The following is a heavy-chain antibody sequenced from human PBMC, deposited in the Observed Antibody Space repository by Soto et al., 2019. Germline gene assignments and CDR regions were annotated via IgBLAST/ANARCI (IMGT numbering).Heavy chain of an antibody. V-gene: IGHV1-18*01. Sequence: QVQLVQSGVEVKKPGASVKVSCKASGYTFTNYAIIWVRQAPGQGLEWMGWISAYNGNTNYAQKFQGRVTMTTDTSTTTAYMELRSLRSDDTAVFYCARIRDLRFFDWLYFDYWGQGTLVTVS. CDR2: ISAYNGNT. CDR3: ARIRDLRFFDWLYFDY. CDR1: GYTFTNYA. J-gene: IGHJ4*02. D-gene: IGHD3-9*01.